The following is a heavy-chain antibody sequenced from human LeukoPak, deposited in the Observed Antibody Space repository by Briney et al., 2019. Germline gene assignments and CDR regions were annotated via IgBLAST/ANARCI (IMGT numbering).Heavy chain of an antibody. CDR3: AKEKYDFWSGYPIIYYMDV. J-gene: IGHJ6*03. Sequence: GGSLRLSCAASGFTFSSYGMHWVRQAPGKGLEWVAVISYDGSDKYYADSVKGRFTISRDNSKNTLYLQMNSLRAEDTAVYYCAKEKYDFWSGYPIIYYMDVWGKGTTVTVSS. CDR2: ISYDGSDK. V-gene: IGHV3-30*18. CDR1: GFTFSSYG. D-gene: IGHD3-3*01.